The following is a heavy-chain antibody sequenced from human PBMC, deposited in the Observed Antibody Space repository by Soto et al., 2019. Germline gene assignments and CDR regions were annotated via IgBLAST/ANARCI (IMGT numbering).Heavy chain of an antibody. CDR1: GGSFSAYY. J-gene: IGHJ5*02. V-gene: IGHV4-34*01. Sequence: SETLSLTCAVYGGSFSAYYWSWIRQPPGKGLEWIGEINHSGTTNFNPSLKSRVTMSVDTSQDQFSLTLRSVTAADTAVYYCARGGVQAARKRLDPWGPGTLVTVSS. CDR2: INHSGTT. D-gene: IGHD2-15*01. CDR3: ARGGVQAARKRLDP.